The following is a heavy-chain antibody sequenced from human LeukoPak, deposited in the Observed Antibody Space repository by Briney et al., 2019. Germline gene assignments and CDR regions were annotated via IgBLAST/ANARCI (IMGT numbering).Heavy chain of an antibody. CDR2: IIPIFGTA. J-gene: IGHJ6*03. CDR3: ALDFVGPTGYYYYMDV. CDR1: GGTFSSYA. Sequence: GASVKVSCKASGGTFSSYAISWVRQAPGQGLEWMGGIIPIFGTANYAQKFQGRVTITTDESTSTAYMELSSLRSEDTAEYYCALDFVGPTGYYYYMDVWGKGTTVTVSS. V-gene: IGHV1-69*05. D-gene: IGHD2-21*01.